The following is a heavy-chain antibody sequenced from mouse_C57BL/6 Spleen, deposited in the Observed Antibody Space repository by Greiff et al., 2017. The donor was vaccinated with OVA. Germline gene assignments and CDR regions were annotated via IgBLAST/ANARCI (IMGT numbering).Heavy chain of an antibody. CDR1: GYTFTSYW. Sequence: QVQLQQPGAELVMPGASVKLSCKASGYTFTSYWMHWAKQRPGQGLEWIGEIDPSDSYTNYNQKFKGKSTLTVDKSSSTAYMQLSSLTSEDSAVYYCARGSRRTGAYFDYWGQGATLTVSS. CDR3: ARGSRRTGAYFDY. CDR2: IDPSDSYT. D-gene: IGHD1-1*01. J-gene: IGHJ2*01. V-gene: IGHV1-69*01.